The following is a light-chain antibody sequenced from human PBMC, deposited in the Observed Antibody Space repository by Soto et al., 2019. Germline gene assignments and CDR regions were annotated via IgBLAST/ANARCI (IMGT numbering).Light chain of an antibody. CDR3: QHYGISPPWT. CDR2: GAS. J-gene: IGKJ1*01. V-gene: IGKV3-20*01. CDR1: QSISVTY. Sequence: EIVLTQSPGTLSLSPGERATLSCRASQSISVTYLAWYQQKPGRAPRSLIYGASNRATGIPDRFSGSGSGTDFTLTISRLEPEDFAVYYCQHYGISPPWTFGQGTKVEIK.